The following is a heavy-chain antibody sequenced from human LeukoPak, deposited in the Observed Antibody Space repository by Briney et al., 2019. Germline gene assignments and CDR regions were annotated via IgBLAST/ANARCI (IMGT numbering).Heavy chain of an antibody. CDR1: GFTFSSYA. J-gene: IGHJ6*03. Sequence: CAASGFTFSSYAMSWVRQAPGKGVEWVSAISGSGGSTYYADSVKGRFTISRDNSKNTLYLQMNRLRAEDTAVYYCAXXXVDNYYYMDVWGKGTTVTVSS. CDR2: ISGSGGST. V-gene: IGHV3-23*01. CDR3: AXXXVDNYYYMDV. D-gene: IGHD2-15*01.